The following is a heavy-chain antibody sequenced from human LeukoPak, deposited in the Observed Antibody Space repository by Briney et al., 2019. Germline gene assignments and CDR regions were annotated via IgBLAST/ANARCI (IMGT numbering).Heavy chain of an antibody. V-gene: IGHV4-4*09. Sequence: LETLSLTCTVSGDSISSYYWSWIRQPPGKGLEWIGYIHTSGSTNYNPSLKSRVTISVDTSKSQFSLKLSSMTAADTAVYYCARKPPSDAFDIWGQGTMVTVSS. J-gene: IGHJ3*02. CDR1: GDSISSYY. CDR2: IHTSGST. CDR3: ARKPPSDAFDI.